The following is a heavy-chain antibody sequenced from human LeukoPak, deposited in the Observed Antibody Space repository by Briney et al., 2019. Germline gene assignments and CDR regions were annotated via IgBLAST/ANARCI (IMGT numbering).Heavy chain of an antibody. CDR1: GFTFSSYA. V-gene: IGHV3-23*01. CDR2: ISGSGGST. D-gene: IGHD3-22*01. Sequence: GGSLRLSCAASGFTFSSYAMSWVRQAPGKGLEWVSAISGSGGSTYNADSVKGRFTISRDNSKNTLYLQMNSLRAEDAAVYYCAKRTTLISPGSMDYWGQGTLVTVSS. J-gene: IGHJ4*02. CDR3: AKRTTLISPGSMDY.